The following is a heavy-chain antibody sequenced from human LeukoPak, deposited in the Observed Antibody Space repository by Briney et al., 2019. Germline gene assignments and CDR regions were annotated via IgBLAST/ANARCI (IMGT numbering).Heavy chain of an antibody. Sequence: PGGSLRLSCAASGFTFSSYEMNWVRRAPGKGLEWVSYISSSGSTIYYADSVKGRFTISRDNAKNSLYLQMNSLRAEDTAVYCCARRGSYNDYWGQGTLVTVSS. CDR2: ISSSGSTI. CDR3: ARRGSYNDY. CDR1: GFTFSSYE. J-gene: IGHJ4*02. D-gene: IGHD3-16*01. V-gene: IGHV3-48*03.